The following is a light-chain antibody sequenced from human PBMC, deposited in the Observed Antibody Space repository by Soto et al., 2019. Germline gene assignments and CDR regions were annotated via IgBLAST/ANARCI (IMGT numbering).Light chain of an antibody. CDR2: EVS. V-gene: IGLV2-14*01. CDR3: SSYTSSSNVI. J-gene: IGLJ2*01. Sequence: QSVLTQPASVSGSPGQSITISCTGTSSDVGGYNFVSWYQQHPGKAPKLMIYEVSYRPSGVSNCFSGSKSGNTASLTISGLQGEDVADYYCSSYTSSSNVIFRGGTKLTVL. CDR1: SSDVGGYNF.